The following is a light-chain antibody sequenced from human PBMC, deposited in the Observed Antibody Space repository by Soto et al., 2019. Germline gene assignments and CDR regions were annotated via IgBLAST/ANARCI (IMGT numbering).Light chain of an antibody. J-gene: IGLJ3*02. CDR2: DVN. CDR3: SSHTSSSTQV. V-gene: IGLV2-14*01. Sequence: QPVLTQPASVSGSPGQSITISCTGTSSDVGGYNYVSWYQQHPGKAPKLLIYDVNNRPSGVSNRFSGSKSGNTASLAISGLQTGDEADYYCSSHTSSSTQVFGGGTKLTVL. CDR1: SSDVGGYNY.